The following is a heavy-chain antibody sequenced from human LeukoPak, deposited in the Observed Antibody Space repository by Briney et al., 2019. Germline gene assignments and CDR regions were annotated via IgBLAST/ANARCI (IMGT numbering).Heavy chain of an antibody. D-gene: IGHD1-1*01. CDR2: INHSGST. V-gene: IGHV4-34*01. CDR3: ARDLRTVWVENWFDP. CDR1: GGSFSGYY. Sequence: SETLSLTCAVYGGSFSGYYWSWICQPPGKGLEWIGEINHSGSTNYNPSLKSRVTISVDTSKNQFSLKLSSVTAADTAVYYCARDLRTVWVENWFDPWGQGTLVTVSS. J-gene: IGHJ5*02.